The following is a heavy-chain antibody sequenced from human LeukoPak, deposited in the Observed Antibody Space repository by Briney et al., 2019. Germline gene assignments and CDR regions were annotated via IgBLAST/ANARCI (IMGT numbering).Heavy chain of an antibody. CDR2: IYSSGSR. Sequence: GGSLRLSCAASGFTVSSTYMSWVRQAPGKGLEWVSVIYSSGSRYYAGSVEGRLTISRDNSKNTLYLQMNSLRAEDTAVYHCARLPSGDYWGQGTLVTVSS. CDR1: GFTVSSTY. D-gene: IGHD3-10*01. CDR3: ARLPSGDY. J-gene: IGHJ4*02. V-gene: IGHV3-53*01.